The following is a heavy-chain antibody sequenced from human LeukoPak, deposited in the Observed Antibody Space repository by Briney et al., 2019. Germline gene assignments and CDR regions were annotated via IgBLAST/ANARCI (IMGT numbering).Heavy chain of an antibody. CDR2: ISGSGGST. CDR3: GKRPDTAMPTGYYFDY. J-gene: IGHJ4*02. Sequence: GGSLRLSCAASGFTFSSYAMSWVRQAPGKGLEWVSAISGSGGSTYYADSVKGRFTISRNNSKNTLYLQMNSLRAEDTAVYYCGKRPDTAMPTGYYFDYWGQGTLVTVSS. V-gene: IGHV3-23*01. D-gene: IGHD5-18*01. CDR1: GFTFSSYA.